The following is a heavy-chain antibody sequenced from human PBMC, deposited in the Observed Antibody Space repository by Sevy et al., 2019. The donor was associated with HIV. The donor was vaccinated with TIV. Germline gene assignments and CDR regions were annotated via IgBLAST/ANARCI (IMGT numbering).Heavy chain of an antibody. Sequence: GGSLRLSCAASGFTFSSYSMNWVRQAPGKGLEWVSYISSSSSTIYYVDSVKGRFTISRDNAKNSLYLQMNSLRDEDTAVYYCARGSRKVSGWIDYWGQGTLVTVSS. J-gene: IGHJ4*02. CDR3: ARGSRKVSGWIDY. CDR1: GFTFSSYS. V-gene: IGHV3-48*02. D-gene: IGHD6-19*01. CDR2: ISSSSSTI.